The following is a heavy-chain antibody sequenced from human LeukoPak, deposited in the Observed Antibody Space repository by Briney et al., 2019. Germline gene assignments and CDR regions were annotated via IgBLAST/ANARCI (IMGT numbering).Heavy chain of an antibody. D-gene: IGHD6-6*01. Sequence: GESLKISCKASGYSFTTHWIGWVRQMPGKGLEWMGIIYPGDSDTRYSPSFQGQVTISADKSISTAYLQWSSLKASDTAMYYCARHFEYSSSPPGYWGQGTLVTVSS. CDR2: IYPGDSDT. CDR1: GYSFTTHW. V-gene: IGHV5-51*01. J-gene: IGHJ4*02. CDR3: ARHFEYSSSPPGY.